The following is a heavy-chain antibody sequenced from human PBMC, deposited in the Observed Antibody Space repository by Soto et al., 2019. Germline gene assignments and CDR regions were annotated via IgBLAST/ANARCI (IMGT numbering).Heavy chain of an antibody. D-gene: IGHD1-26*01. J-gene: IGHJ3*02. CDR3: APRKSGSFNIGAFDI. CDR2: ISKSGIDI. V-gene: IGHV3-48*03. CDR1: GFSFSTYE. Sequence: PGGSLRLSCAASGFSFSTYEMNWVRQAPGKGLEWVSYISKSGIDIYYADSVKGRFTISRDNANNSLYLQMNSLRAEDTAVYYCAPRKSGSFNIGAFDIWGQGTTVTVSS.